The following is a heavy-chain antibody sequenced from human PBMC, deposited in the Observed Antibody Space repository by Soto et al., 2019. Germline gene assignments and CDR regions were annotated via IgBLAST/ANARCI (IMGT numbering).Heavy chain of an antibody. CDR1: GGTFSSYA. Sequence: QVQLVQSGAEVKKPGSSVKVSCKASGGTFSSYAISWVRQAPGQGLEWMGGIIPIFGTANYAQKFQRRVTSTADESTSKAYMELSSLRSEETAVYYCARAMATKVASYYYYGMDVWGQGTTVTVSS. V-gene: IGHV1-69*12. CDR2: IIPIFGTA. J-gene: IGHJ6*02. CDR3: ARAMATKVASYYYYGMDV. D-gene: IGHD5-12*01.